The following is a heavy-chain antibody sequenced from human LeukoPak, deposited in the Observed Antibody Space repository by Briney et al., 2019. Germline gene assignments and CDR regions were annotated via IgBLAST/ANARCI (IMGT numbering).Heavy chain of an antibody. D-gene: IGHD4-17*01. CDR1: GFTFSSYW. V-gene: IGHV3-7*01. CDR3: AKTTVRPHKYYFDY. Sequence: GGSLRLSCAASGFTFSSYWMSWVRQAPGKGLEWVANIKQDGSEKYYVDSVKGRFTISRDNAKNSLYLQMNSLRAEDTAVYYCAKTTVRPHKYYFDYWGQETLVTVSS. J-gene: IGHJ4*02. CDR2: IKQDGSEK.